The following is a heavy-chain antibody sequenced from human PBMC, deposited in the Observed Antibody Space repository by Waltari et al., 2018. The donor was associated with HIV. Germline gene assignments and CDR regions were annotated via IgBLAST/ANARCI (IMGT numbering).Heavy chain of an antibody. V-gene: IGHV4-31*03. J-gene: IGHJ2*01. CDR2: VYYRGST. Sequence: QVQLQESGPGLVTPSETLSLPGTLSGDSTNSGDYYWAWIRQHPEKGLEWIGCVYYRGSTFSNPSFKSRATISGDTSKNQFSLKLTSMTAADTAVYYCARVVYWYFDLWGRGTLVTVSS. CDR1: GDSTNSGDYY. CDR3: ARVVYWYFDL.